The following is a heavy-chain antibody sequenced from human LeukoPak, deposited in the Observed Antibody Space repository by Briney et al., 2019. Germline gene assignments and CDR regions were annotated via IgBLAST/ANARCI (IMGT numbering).Heavy chain of an antibody. CDR3: ARVRFPFNWFDP. D-gene: IGHD3-16*01. J-gene: IGHJ5*02. V-gene: IGHV1-8*03. CDR2: MNPNSGNT. CDR1: GYTFTSYD. Sequence: ASVKVSCKASGYTFTSYDINWVRQATGQGLEWMGWMNPNSGNTGYAQKFQGRVTITRNTSISTAYMELSSLRSEDTAVYYCARVRFPFNWFDPWGQGTLVTVSS.